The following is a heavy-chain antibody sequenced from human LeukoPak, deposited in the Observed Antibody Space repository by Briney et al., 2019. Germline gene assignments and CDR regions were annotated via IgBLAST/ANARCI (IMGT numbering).Heavy chain of an antibody. CDR1: GFTVSSNY. J-gene: IGHJ4*02. CDR2: TSDDGSTK. V-gene: IGHV3-30-3*01. D-gene: IGHD4-17*01. CDR3: ARAPGGFHGDYSPIAY. Sequence: GGSLRLSCAASGFTVSSNYMHWVRQAPGKGLQWLALTSDDGSTKYYADSVKGRFTISRDNSQNTLFLQMNSLRAEETAMYYCARAPGGFHGDYSPIAYWGQGTLVTVSS.